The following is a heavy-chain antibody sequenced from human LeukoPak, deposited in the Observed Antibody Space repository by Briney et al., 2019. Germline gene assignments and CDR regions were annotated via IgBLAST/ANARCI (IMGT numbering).Heavy chain of an antibody. D-gene: IGHD5-18*01. V-gene: IGHV4-34*01. Sequence: PSETLSLTCAVYGGSFSGYYWSWIRQPPGKGLEWIGETNHSGSTNYNPSLKSRVTISVDTSKNQFSLKLSSVTAADTAVYYCARGAQLWDHWGQGTLVTVSS. CDR2: TNHSGST. J-gene: IGHJ4*02. CDR3: ARGAQLWDH. CDR1: GGSFSGYY.